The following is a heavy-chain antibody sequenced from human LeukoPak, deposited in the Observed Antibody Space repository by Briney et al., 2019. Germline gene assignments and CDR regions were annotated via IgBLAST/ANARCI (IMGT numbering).Heavy chain of an antibody. J-gene: IGHJ4*02. Sequence: PGGSLRLTCAASGFAFSVYEMYWVRQAPEKGLEWVSYISSSGGTRYYADSVKGRFTISRDNAKNSLYLQMNSLRAEDMAVYYCATLTVASSFDYWGQGTLVTVSS. CDR3: ATLTVASSFDY. CDR1: GFAFSVYE. D-gene: IGHD6-19*01. V-gene: IGHV3-48*03. CDR2: ISSSGGTR.